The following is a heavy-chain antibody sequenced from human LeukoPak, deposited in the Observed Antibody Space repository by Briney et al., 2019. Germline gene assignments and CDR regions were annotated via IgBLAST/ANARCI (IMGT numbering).Heavy chain of an antibody. V-gene: IGHV3-30*09. D-gene: IGHD2-15*01. CDR1: GFTFSTYA. CDR3: ARGAAVPDY. Sequence: GGSLRLSCAASGFTFSTYAMHWVRQAPGKGLEWVAVISFDGSSKYYEDSAKGRFAISRDNAKNTLYLQMNSLRAEDTAVYYCARGAAVPDYWGQGTLVTVSS. CDR2: ISFDGSSK. J-gene: IGHJ4*02.